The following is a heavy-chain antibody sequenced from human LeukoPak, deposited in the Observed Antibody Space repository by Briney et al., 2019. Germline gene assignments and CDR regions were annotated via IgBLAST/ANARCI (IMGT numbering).Heavy chain of an antibody. CDR3: AGTSSEQQLYYFDY. V-gene: IGHV3-23*01. J-gene: IGHJ4*02. D-gene: IGHD6-13*01. CDR2: ISGSGGST. Sequence: GGSLRLSCAASGFTFSTYAVSWVRQAPGKGLEWVSSISGSGGSTSYADSVKGRFTISRDNSKNTLYLQMNSLRAEDTAVYYCAGTSSEQQLYYFDYWGQGTLVTVSS. CDR1: GFTFSTYA.